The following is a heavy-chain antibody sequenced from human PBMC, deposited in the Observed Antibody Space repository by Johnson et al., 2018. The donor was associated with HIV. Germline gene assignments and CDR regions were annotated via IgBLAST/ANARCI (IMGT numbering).Heavy chain of an antibody. CDR1: GFTFSSYG. Sequence: QVQLVESGGGVVQPGGSLRLSCAASGFTFSSYGMHWVRQAAGKGLEWVAVIWYDGSKKYYADSVKGRVTISRDNSKNTLYLQMNSLSAEETAVYCCAKDAGAGSSWEFAFDIWGQGTKVTVSS. CDR2: IWYDGSKK. CDR3: AKDAGAGSSWEFAFDI. V-gene: IGHV3-33*06. J-gene: IGHJ3*02. D-gene: IGHD3-10*01.